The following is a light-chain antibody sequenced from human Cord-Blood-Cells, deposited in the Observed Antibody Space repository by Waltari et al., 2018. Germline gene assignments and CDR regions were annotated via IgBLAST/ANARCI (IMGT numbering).Light chain of an antibody. CDR2: EVS. J-gene: IGLJ1*01. V-gene: IGLV2-23*02. Sequence: QSALTQPASVSGSPGPSITISRTGTSSDVGSYNLFSWYQQHPGKAPKLMIYEVSKRPSGVSNRFSGSKSGNTASLTISGLQAEDEADYYCCSYAGSSTFVFGTGTKVTVL. CDR1: SSDVGSYNL. CDR3: CSYAGSSTFV.